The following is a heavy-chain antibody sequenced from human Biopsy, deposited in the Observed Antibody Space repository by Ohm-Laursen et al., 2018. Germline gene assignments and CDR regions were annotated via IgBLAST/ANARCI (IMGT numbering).Heavy chain of an antibody. V-gene: IGHV4-30-4*02. CDR3: ARDYDTSGYYYVS. D-gene: IGHD3-22*01. Sequence: SDTLSLTCTVSGVSINGGRYYWNWIRHHPGKGLEWIGNIFYSANTHYKPSLKSRVNISVDTSKNQFSLKLNSVTAADTAVYYCARDYDTSGYYYVSWGQGTLVTASS. J-gene: IGHJ5*02. CDR2: IFYSANT. CDR1: GVSINGGRYY.